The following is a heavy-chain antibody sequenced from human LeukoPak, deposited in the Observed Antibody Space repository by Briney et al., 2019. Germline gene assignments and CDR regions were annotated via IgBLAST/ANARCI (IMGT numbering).Heavy chain of an antibody. CDR1: GYTFIAYY. CDR3: ARTFFSGSGTSFYYYMDV. V-gene: IGHV1-2*02. CDR2: INPNTGGT. Sequence: ASVKVSCKASGYTFIAYYINWVRQAPGQGLEWMGWINPNTGGTNYAQKFQGRVTMTRDMSISTVYMELSSLRYDDSAVFYCARTFFSGSGTSFYYYMDVWGKGTTVTISS. J-gene: IGHJ6*03. D-gene: IGHD3-10*01.